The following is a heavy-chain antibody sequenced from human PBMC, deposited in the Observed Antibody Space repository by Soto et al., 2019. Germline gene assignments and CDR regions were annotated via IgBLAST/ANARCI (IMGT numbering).Heavy chain of an antibody. V-gene: IGHV4-30-4*01. Sequence: SETLSLTCTVSGGSISSGDYYWSWIRQPPGKGLEWIGYIYYSGSTYYNPSLKSRVTISVDTSKNQFSLKLSSVTAADTAVYYCARVYDSSGYNNFDYWGQGTLVTVSS. CDR3: ARVYDSSGYNNFDY. CDR1: GGSISSGDYY. CDR2: IYYSGST. D-gene: IGHD3-22*01. J-gene: IGHJ4*02.